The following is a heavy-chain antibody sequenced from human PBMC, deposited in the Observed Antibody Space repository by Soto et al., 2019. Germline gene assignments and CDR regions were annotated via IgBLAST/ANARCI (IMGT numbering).Heavy chain of an antibody. D-gene: IGHD6-6*01. CDR3: ATSEYSSSSEAFDI. V-gene: IGHV6-1*01. Sequence: PSQTLSLTCAISGDSVSSNSAAWNWIRQSPSRGLEWLGRTYYRSKWYNDYAVSVKSRITINPDTSKNQFSLQLNSVTPEDTAVYYCATSEYSSSSEAFDIWGQGTMVTVSS. J-gene: IGHJ3*02. CDR2: TYYRSKWYN. CDR1: GDSVSSNSAA.